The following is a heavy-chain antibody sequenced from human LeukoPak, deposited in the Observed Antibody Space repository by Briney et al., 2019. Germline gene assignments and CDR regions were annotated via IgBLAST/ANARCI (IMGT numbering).Heavy chain of an antibody. J-gene: IGHJ4*02. Sequence: ASVKVSCKASGYTFTSYDINWVRQATGQGLEWMGWMNPNSGSTGYAQKFQGRVNMTRNTSISTAYMEPSSLRSEDTAVYYCARKFLGSRGYYFDYWGQGTLVTVSS. CDR1: GYTFTSYD. CDR2: MNPNSGST. V-gene: IGHV1-8*01. D-gene: IGHD3-10*01. CDR3: ARKFLGSRGYYFDY.